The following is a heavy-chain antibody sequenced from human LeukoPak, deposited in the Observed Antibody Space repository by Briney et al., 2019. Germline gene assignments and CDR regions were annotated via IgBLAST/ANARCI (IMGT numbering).Heavy chain of an antibody. Sequence: PSETLSLTCTVSGGSITTTSYFWAWIRQPPGGGLEWIASIYYSGTTYYNSSLKSRVTISVETSKNHFSLKLSSVTAADTAVYYCARTTSKSSSGGYAFDIWGQGTMVTVSS. V-gene: IGHV4-39*07. CDR3: ARTTSKSSSGGYAFDI. CDR2: IYYSGTT. D-gene: IGHD6-13*01. J-gene: IGHJ3*02. CDR1: GGSITTTSYF.